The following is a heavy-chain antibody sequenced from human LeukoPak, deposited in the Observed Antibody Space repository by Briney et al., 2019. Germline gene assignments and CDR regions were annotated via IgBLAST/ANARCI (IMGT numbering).Heavy chain of an antibody. Sequence: SETLSLTCTVSGDSISSNSYYWGWIRQPPGKGLEWIGSIYYSGSTYYNPSLKSRVTISVDTSKNQFSLKLSSVTAADTAVYYCARLGWLQESKFDYWGQGTLVTV. D-gene: IGHD5-24*01. CDR3: ARLGWLQESKFDY. CDR2: IYYSGST. V-gene: IGHV4-39*01. J-gene: IGHJ4*02. CDR1: GDSISSNSYY.